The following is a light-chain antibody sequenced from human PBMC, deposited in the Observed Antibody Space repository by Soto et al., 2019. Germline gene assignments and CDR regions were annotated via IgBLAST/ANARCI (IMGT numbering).Light chain of an antibody. V-gene: IGKV3-11*01. CDR2: DAS. J-gene: IGKJ4*01. Sequence: EIVLTQSPATLSLSPGERATLSCRASQSVSIYLAWYQQKPGQAPRLLIYDASNRATGIPARFSRSGSGTDFSLTISSLESEDFAVYYCQQRRNWPLTVGGGTKVEIK. CDR1: QSVSIY. CDR3: QQRRNWPLT.